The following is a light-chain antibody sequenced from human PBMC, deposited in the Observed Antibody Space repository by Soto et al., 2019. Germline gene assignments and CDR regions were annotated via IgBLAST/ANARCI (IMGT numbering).Light chain of an antibody. J-gene: IGLJ1*01. CDR1: SSDIGAHNY. V-gene: IGLV2-14*01. Sequence: QSVLTQPASVSGSPGQSITISCTGTSSDIGAHNYVSWCQQYPGKAPKLMIYDVSNRPSGVSNRFSGSKSGNTASLTISELQAEDEADYYCSSYATSTTLPYVFGTGTKVTVL. CDR3: SSYATSTTLPYV. CDR2: DVS.